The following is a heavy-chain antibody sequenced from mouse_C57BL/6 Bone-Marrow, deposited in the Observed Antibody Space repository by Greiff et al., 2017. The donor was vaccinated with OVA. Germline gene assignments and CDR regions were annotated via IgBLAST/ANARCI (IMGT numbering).Heavy chain of an antibody. CDR3: ARNWDGY. CDR2: IDPSDSYT. V-gene: IGHV1-69*01. CDR1: GYTFTSYW. Sequence: QVQLQQPGAELVMPGASVKLSCKASGYTFTSYWMHWVKQRPGQGLEWIGEIDPSDSYTNYNQKFKGKSTLTVDKSSSTAYMQHSSLTSEDAAVYYCARNWDGYWGQGTTLTVSS. J-gene: IGHJ2*01. D-gene: IGHD4-1*01.